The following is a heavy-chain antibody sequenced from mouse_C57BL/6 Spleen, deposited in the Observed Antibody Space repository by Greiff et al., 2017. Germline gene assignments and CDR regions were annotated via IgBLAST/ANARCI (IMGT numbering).Heavy chain of an antibody. CDR1: GYSFTDYN. CDR3: SSGLKLAGFAY. J-gene: IGHJ3*01. D-gene: IGHD4-1*01. Sequence: VQLQQSGPELVKPGASVKISCKASGYSFTDYNMNWVKQSNGKSLEWIGVIDPNYGTTRYNQKFQGKATLTVDQSSSTAYMQLNSLTSEDSAVYCCSSGLKLAGFAYWGQGTLVTVSA. CDR2: IDPNYGTT. V-gene: IGHV1-39*01.